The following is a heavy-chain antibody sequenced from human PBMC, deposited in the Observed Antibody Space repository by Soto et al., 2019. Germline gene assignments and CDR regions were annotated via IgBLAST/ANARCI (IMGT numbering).Heavy chain of an antibody. CDR2: IYWDDDK. J-gene: IGHJ6*03. V-gene: IGHV2-5*02. D-gene: IGHD4-17*01. Sequence: QITLRESGPTLVNPTQSLTLTCTFSGFSLSTSGVAVGWIRQPPGKALAGLALIYWDDDKRYSPSLKNRLTITKDTSKNQVVLTMTNMDPVDTATDFWAHGRNDYGDYIHAYYYYMDVWGRGTTVTVSS. CDR1: GFSLSTSGVA. CDR3: AHGRNDYGDYIHAYYYYMDV.